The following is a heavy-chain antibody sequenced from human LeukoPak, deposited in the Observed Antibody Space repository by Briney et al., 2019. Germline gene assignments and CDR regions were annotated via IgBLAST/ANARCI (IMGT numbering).Heavy chain of an antibody. V-gene: IGHV1-2*02. J-gene: IGHJ4*02. CDR3: ARSLVDTAMVSFDY. CDR2: INPNSGGT. D-gene: IGHD5-18*01. Sequence: ASVKVSCKASGYTFTGYYMHWVRQAPGQGLEWMGWINPNSGGTNYAQKFQGRVTMTRDTSISTAYMELSWLRSDDTAVYYCARSLVDTAMVSFDYWGQGTLVTVSS. CDR1: GYTFTGYY.